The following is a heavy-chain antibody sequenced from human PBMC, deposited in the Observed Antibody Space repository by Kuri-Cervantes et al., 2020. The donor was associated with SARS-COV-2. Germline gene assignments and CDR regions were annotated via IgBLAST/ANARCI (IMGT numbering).Heavy chain of an antibody. Sequence: GESLKISCAASGFTFSNYAMSRVRQAPGMGLEWVSAIGASGATTYYADSVKGRFTISRDNSKSTVYVQMNSLRAEDTAVYYCAREFSAMVGAPTAAFDIWGQGTMVTVSS. J-gene: IGHJ3*02. D-gene: IGHD1-26*01. CDR2: IGASGATT. CDR3: AREFSAMVGAPTAAFDI. CDR1: GFTFSNYA. V-gene: IGHV3-23*01.